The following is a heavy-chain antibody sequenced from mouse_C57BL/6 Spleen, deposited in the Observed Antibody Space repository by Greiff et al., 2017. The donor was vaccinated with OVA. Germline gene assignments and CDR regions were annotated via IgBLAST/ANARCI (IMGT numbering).Heavy chain of an antibody. CDR1: GFTFSSYA. J-gene: IGHJ2*01. CDR2: ISDGGSYT. Sequence: EVQLVESGGGLVKPGGSLKLSCAASGFTFSSYAMSWVRQTPEKRLEWVATISDGGSYTYYPDNVKGRFTISRDNAKNNLYLQMSHLKSEDTAMYYCARERYFDYWGQGTTLTVAS. V-gene: IGHV5-4*01. CDR3: ARERYFDY.